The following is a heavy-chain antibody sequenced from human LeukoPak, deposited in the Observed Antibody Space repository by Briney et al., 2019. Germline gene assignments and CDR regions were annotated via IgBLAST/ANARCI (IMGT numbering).Heavy chain of an antibody. V-gene: IGHV3-7*01. D-gene: IGHD4-11*01. CDR1: GFTFSSYW. J-gene: IGHJ4*02. CDR2: IKQDGSEK. Sequence: PGGSLRLSCAASGFTFSSYWMSWVRQAPGKGLEWVANIKQDGSEKYYVDSVKGRFTISRDNAKNSLYLQMNSLRAEDTAVYYCARDPPYSNYELDYWGQGTLVTVSS. CDR3: ARDPPYSNYELDY.